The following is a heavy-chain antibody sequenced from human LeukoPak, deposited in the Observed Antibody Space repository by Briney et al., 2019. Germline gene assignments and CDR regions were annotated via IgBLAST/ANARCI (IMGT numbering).Heavy chain of an antibody. Sequence: SETLSLTCTVSGGSVSSSSYYWGWIRQPPGKGLEWIGSIYYSGSTNYNPSLKSRVTISVDTSKNQFSLKLSSVTAADTAVYYCASGRGYTSNWGQGTLVTVSS. D-gene: IGHD5-18*01. J-gene: IGHJ4*02. V-gene: IGHV4-39*07. CDR1: GGSVSSSSYY. CDR3: ASGRGYTSN. CDR2: IYYSGST.